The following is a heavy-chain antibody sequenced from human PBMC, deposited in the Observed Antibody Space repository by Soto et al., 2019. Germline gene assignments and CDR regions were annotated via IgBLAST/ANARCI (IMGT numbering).Heavy chain of an antibody. Sequence: SDTLSLSCTASGGSVTSGTYFWNWVRQPPGKGLEWIGYISYSGNTDYNPSLKSRATISVDTSKTQFSLKLTSLTAADTAVYYCGRRNSGGNWFDPWGPGTLVTVSS. V-gene: IGHV4-61*01. CDR1: GGSVTSGTYF. CDR3: GRRNSGGNWFDP. D-gene: IGHD4-17*01. J-gene: IGHJ5*02. CDR2: ISYSGNT.